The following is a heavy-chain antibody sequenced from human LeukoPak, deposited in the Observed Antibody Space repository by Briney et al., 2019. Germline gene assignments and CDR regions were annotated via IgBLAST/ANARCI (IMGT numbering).Heavy chain of an antibody. V-gene: IGHV3-7*01. Sequence: GGSLRLSCTASGFPFSTYWITWVRQAPGKGLEWVANIKNDGSEKYYVDSVKGRFTISRDNAENSLFLQMNSLRVEDTAIYYCTRDSGLTGYDLLDYWGQGTLVTVSS. CDR1: GFPFSTYW. CDR2: IKNDGSEK. D-gene: IGHD5-12*01. J-gene: IGHJ4*02. CDR3: TRDSGLTGYDLLDY.